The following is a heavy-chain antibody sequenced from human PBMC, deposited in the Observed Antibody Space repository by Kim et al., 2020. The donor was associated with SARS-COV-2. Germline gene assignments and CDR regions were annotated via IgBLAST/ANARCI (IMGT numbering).Heavy chain of an antibody. CDR2: IYHSGST. CDR1: GGSISSSNW. V-gene: IGHV4-4*02. CDR3: ARDGGYSSSPMVGQDYYGMDV. J-gene: IGHJ6*02. Sequence: SETLSLTCAVSGGSISSSNWWSWVRQPPGKGLEWIGEIYHSGSTNYNPSLKSRVTISVDKSKNQFSLKLSSVTAADTAVYYCARDGGYSSSPMVGQDYYGMDVWGQGTTVTVSS. D-gene: IGHD6-13*01.